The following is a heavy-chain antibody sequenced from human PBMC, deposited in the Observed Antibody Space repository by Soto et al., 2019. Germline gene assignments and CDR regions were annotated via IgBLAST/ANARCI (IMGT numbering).Heavy chain of an antibody. J-gene: IGHJ4*02. CDR2: ISYDGSNK. CDR3: AKNFQFGVVPAAIFLSPGNDY. Sequence: GGSLRLSCAASGFTFSSYGMHWVRQAPGKGLEWVAVISYDGSNKYYADSVKGRFTISRDNSKDTLYLQMNSLRAEDTAVYYCAKNFQFGVVPAAIFLSPGNDYWGQGTLVTVSS. D-gene: IGHD2-2*02. V-gene: IGHV3-30*18. CDR1: GFTFSSYG.